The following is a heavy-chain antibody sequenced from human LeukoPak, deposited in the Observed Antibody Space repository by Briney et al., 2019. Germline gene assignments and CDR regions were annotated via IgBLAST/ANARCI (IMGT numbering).Heavy chain of an antibody. D-gene: IGHD1-26*01. CDR2: INPSGGST. V-gene: IGHV1-46*01. CDR1: GFTFTNYN. CDR3: ARVEVGATPSLGYMDV. J-gene: IGHJ6*03. Sequence: GASVKVSCKASGFTFTNYNMHWVRQAPGQGLEWMGIINPSGGSTNYAQNFQARVTMTRDTSTSTVYMELSSLRSEDTAVYYCARVEVGATPSLGYMDVWGKGTTVTVSS.